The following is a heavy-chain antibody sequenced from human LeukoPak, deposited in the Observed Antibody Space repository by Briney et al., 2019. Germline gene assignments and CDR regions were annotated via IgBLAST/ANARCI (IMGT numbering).Heavy chain of an antibody. Sequence: GASVKVSCKASEYTFTSYAMHWVRQAPGQRLEWVGWINAGNGNTKYSQKFQGGVTITRDTSASTAYMELSSLRSEDTAVYYCARDPRCSSTSCYGEVYYYYGMDVWGQGTTVTVSS. D-gene: IGHD2-2*01. V-gene: IGHV1-3*01. J-gene: IGHJ6*02. CDR2: INAGNGNT. CDR3: ARDPRCSSTSCYGEVYYYYGMDV. CDR1: EYTFTSYA.